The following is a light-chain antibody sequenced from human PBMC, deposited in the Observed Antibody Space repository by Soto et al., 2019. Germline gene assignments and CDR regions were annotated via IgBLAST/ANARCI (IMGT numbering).Light chain of an antibody. Sequence: QSALTQPASVSGSPGQSITISCTGTSNDVGGFNYVSWYQQHPGKAPKLMIYDVRNRPSGVSNRFSGFKSGNTASLIISGLQPEDEADYYCSSYTSISTVVFGGGTKVTVL. CDR3: SSYTSISTVV. CDR2: DVR. V-gene: IGLV2-14*01. CDR1: SNDVGGFNY. J-gene: IGLJ3*02.